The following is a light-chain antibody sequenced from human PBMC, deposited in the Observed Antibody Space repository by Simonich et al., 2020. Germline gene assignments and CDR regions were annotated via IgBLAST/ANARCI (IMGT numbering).Light chain of an antibody. CDR2: WAS. J-gene: IGKJ4*01. V-gene: IGKV4-1*01. CDR3: QQYYSTPPT. CDR1: QSVLSTSNNKNY. Sequence: DIVMTQSPDSLAVSLGERATINCKSSQSVLSTSNNKNYLAWYQQKPGQHPKLPSYWASTRESGVPDRFSGSGSGTDFTLTISSLQAEDVAVYYCQQYYSTPPTFGGGTKVEIK.